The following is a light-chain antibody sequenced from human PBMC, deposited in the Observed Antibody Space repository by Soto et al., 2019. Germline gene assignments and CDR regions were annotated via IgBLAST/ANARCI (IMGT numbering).Light chain of an antibody. CDR2: EVT. V-gene: IGLV2-14*01. CDR3: TSYADSDSRV. Sequence: QSALTQPASVSGSPGQSITISCTGTNSDVGAYDYVSWYQQHPGKAPKLLIFEVTNRPSGVSARFSGSKSGNTASLTISGLQADDEADYYCTSYADSDSRVFGGGTKLTVL. J-gene: IGLJ2*01. CDR1: NSDVGAYDY.